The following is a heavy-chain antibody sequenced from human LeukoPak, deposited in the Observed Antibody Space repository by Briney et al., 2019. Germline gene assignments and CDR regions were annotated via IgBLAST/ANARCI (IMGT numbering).Heavy chain of an antibody. CDR2: ISGSGGST. V-gene: IGHV3-23*01. J-gene: IGHJ4*02. CDR1: GFAFSSYA. CDR3: ANIAAAGTMADY. Sequence: GGSLRLSCAASGFAFSSYAMSWVRQAPGKGLEWVSAISGSGGSTYYADSVKGRFTISGDNSKNTLYLQVNSLRAEDTAVYYCANIAAAGTMADYWGQGTLVTVSS. D-gene: IGHD6-13*01.